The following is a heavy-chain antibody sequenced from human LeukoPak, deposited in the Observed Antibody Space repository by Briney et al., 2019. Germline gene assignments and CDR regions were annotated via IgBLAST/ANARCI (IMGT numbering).Heavy chain of an antibody. J-gene: IGHJ4*02. CDR3: ARGNDYVWGSYHYYDY. CDR2: ISSSSSYI. V-gene: IGHV3-21*01. D-gene: IGHD3-16*01. Sequence: GGSLRLPCAASGFTFSSYSMNWVRQAPGKGLEWVSSISSSSSYIYYADSVKGRFTISRDSAKNSLYLQMNSLRAEDTAVYYCARGNDYVWGSYHYYDYWGQGTLVTVSS. CDR1: GFTFSSYS.